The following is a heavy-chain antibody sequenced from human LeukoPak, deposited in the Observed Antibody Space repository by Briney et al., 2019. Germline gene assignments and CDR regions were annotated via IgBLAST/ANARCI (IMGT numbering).Heavy chain of an antibody. J-gene: IGHJ4*02. Sequence: PGGSLRLSCAASGFTFSSYEMNWVRQAPGKGLEWVSSISSSSSYIYYADSVKGRFTISRDNAKNSLYLQMNSLRAEDTAVYYCARDRFTYYGSGSRRPNYFDYWGQGTLVTVSS. V-gene: IGHV3-21*01. CDR2: ISSSSSYI. D-gene: IGHD3-10*01. CDR3: ARDRFTYYGSGSRRPNYFDY. CDR1: GFTFSSYE.